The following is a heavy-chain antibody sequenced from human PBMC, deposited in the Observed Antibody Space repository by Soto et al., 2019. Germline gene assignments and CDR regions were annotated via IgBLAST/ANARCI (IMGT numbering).Heavy chain of an antibody. CDR3: ARRYGSGKRGMDV. CDR2: IYYSGST. D-gene: IGHD3-10*01. CDR1: GGSVSSSSYY. J-gene: IGHJ6*02. Sequence: SETLSLTCTVSGGSVSSSSYYWSWIRQPPGKGLEWIGYIYYSGSTYYNPSLKSRVTISVDTSKNQFSLKLSSVTAADTAVYYCARRYGSGKRGMDVWGQGTTVTVSS. V-gene: IGHV4-39*01.